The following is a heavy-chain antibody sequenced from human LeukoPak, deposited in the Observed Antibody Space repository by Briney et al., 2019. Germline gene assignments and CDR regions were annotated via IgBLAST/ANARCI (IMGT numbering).Heavy chain of an antibody. Sequence: GGSLRLSCAASGFTFSSYAMSWVRQAPGKGLEWVSAISGSGGSTYYADSVKGRFTISRDNSKNTLYLQMNSLRTEDTALYYCAKDGDSQYYYDSSGPLGYWGQGTLVTVSS. CDR3: AKDGDSQYYYDSSGPLGY. D-gene: IGHD3-22*01. V-gene: IGHV3-23*01. CDR1: GFTFSSYA. CDR2: ISGSGGST. J-gene: IGHJ4*02.